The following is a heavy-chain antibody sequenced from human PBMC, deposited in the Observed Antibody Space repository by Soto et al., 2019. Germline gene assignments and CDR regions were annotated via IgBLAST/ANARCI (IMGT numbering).Heavy chain of an antibody. CDR3: ARERDYDFWSGYYWPHYYYCGMDV. D-gene: IGHD3-3*01. Sequence: GGSLRLSCAASGFTFSSYWMSWVRQAPGKGLEGVANIKQDGSEKYYVDSVKGRFTISRDNAKNSLYLQMNSLRAEDTAVYYCARERDYDFWSGYYWPHYYYCGMDVWGQGTTVTVSS. V-gene: IGHV3-7*01. CDR2: IKQDGSEK. CDR1: GFTFSSYW. J-gene: IGHJ6*02.